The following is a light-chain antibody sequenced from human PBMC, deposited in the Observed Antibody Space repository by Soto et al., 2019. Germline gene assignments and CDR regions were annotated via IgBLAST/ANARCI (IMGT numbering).Light chain of an antibody. V-gene: IGKV1-5*01. CDR3: QQYNSYSWT. CDR2: DAS. CDR1: QSIDSW. J-gene: IGKJ1*01. Sequence: DIQMTQSPSTLSASIGDRVTLTCRASQSIDSWLAWYQQKPGKAPELLIYDASTLESGVPSRFSGSRSGTEFTLTISSLQPDDFATYYCQQYNSYSWTFGQGTKVDIK.